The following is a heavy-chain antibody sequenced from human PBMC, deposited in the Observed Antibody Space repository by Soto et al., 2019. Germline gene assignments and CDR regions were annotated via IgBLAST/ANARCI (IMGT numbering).Heavy chain of an antibody. Sequence: QLQLQESGSGLLKPSQTLSLTCAVSGGSINSGGDSWSWIRQPPGKGLEWIGYIYHSGGTYYNPSLKSRVIISIVRSKNQFSLKLTSVTAADTAVYCCARTAAGGWFDPWGQGTLVTVSS. CDR1: GGSINSGGDS. CDR2: IYHSGGT. J-gene: IGHJ5*02. CDR3: ARTAAGGWFDP. V-gene: IGHV4-30-2*01. D-gene: IGHD3-10*01.